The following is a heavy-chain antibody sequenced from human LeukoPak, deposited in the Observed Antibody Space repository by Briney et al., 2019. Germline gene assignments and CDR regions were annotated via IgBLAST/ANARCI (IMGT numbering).Heavy chain of an antibody. Sequence: PSETLSLTCTVPGGSISSYYWSWIRQPPGKGLEWIGYIYYSGSTNYNPSLKSRVTMSVDTSKKQFSLKLSSVTAADTAVYYCARYQTPIAAAGSRYAFDIWGQGTMVTVSS. CDR1: GGSISSYY. CDR3: ARYQTPIAAAGSRYAFDI. V-gene: IGHV4-59*01. CDR2: IYYSGST. J-gene: IGHJ3*02. D-gene: IGHD6-13*01.